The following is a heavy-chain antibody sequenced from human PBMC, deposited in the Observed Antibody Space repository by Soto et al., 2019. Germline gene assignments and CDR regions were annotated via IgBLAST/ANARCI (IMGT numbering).Heavy chain of an antibody. Sequence: WETLSLTCVVSGGSISSSNWWSWVRQPPGKGLEWIGEIYHSGTTNYNPSLKSRVTMSVDKSKNQFSLKVTSVTAADTAVYLCAKDGTGTTYFLFDKWGQGTPVTVSS. CDR3: AKDGTGTTYFLFDK. V-gene: IGHV4-4*02. J-gene: IGHJ4*02. CDR1: GGSISSSNW. D-gene: IGHD1-1*01. CDR2: IYHSGTT.